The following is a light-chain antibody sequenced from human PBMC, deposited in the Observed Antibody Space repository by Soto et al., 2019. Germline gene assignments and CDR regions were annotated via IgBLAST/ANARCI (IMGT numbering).Light chain of an antibody. CDR2: GAS. CDR3: QQYNNWLGT. CDR1: QSVSRN. J-gene: IGKJ1*01. V-gene: IGKV3-15*01. Sequence: EIVMTQSPATLSVSPGERATLSCRASQSVSRNLAWYQQKPGQAPRLLIYGASTRATGIPARFSGSGSGTEFTLTISSLQSEDFAFYYCQQYNNWLGTFGQGTKVEFK.